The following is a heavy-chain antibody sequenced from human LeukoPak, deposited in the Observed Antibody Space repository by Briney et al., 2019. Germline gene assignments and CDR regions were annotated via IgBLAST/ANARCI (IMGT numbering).Heavy chain of an antibody. Sequence: SETLSLTCTVSGGSISSYYWSWIRQPPGQGLEWIGYIYYSGSTNYNPSLKSRVTISVDTSKNQFSLKLSSVTAADTAVYYCARVGAYYYYMDVWGKGTTVTISS. CDR3: ARVGAYYYYMDV. CDR1: GGSISSYY. V-gene: IGHV4-59*01. CDR2: IYYSGST. J-gene: IGHJ6*03. D-gene: IGHD1-26*01.